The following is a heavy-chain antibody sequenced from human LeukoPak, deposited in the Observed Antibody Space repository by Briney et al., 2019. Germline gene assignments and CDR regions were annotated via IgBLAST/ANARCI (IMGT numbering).Heavy chain of an antibody. D-gene: IGHD1-26*01. CDR3: ATQAGYSGSSRLDY. V-gene: IGHV4-34*01. J-gene: IGHJ4*02. Sequence: SETLSLTCAVYGGSFSGYYWSWIRQPPGKGLEWIGEINHSGSTNYNPSLKGRVTISVDTSKNQFSLKLSSVTAADTAVYYCATQAGYSGSSRLDYWGQGTLVTVSS. CDR1: GGSFSGYY. CDR2: INHSGST.